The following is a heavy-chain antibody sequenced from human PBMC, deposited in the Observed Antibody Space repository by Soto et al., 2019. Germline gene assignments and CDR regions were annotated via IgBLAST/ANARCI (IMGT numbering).Heavy chain of an antibody. J-gene: IGHJ4*02. CDR2: LIPMFAAT. D-gene: IGHD2-15*01. CDR3: ARGGIVAVPAALSSYDDYTNYRFDS. V-gene: IGHV1-69*01. Sequence: QVQLVQSGAEVKKPGSSVRVSCKVSGGSFSDFAFSWVRQAPGQGLEWMGGLIPMFAATKYAQRFQGRVTITADASTRTVYLALNSLTSDDSAVYYCARGGIVAVPAALSSYDDYTNYRFDSWGQGTLVSVSS. CDR1: GGSFSDFA.